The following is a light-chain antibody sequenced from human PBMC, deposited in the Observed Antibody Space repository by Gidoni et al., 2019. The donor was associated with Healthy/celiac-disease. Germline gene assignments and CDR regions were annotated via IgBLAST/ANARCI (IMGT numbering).Light chain of an antibody. V-gene: IGKV1-39*01. Sequence: NQMTPTASSLSASVGDRVTIACRASQSISSYLNWYQQKPGKDPKLLIYAAASLQSGVPSRFSGSGSGTDFTLTISSLQPEDFATYYCQQSYSTPLTFGGGTKVEIK. CDR1: QSISSY. CDR2: AAA. J-gene: IGKJ4*01. CDR3: QQSYSTPLT.